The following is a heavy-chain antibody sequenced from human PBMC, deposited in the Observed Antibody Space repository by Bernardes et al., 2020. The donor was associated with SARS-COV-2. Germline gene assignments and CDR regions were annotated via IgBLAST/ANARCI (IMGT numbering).Heavy chain of an antibody. D-gene: IGHD6-19*01. CDR1: GYTLTELS. CDR3: ATVPPFISGWYLSVHPNWFDP. CDR2: FDPEDGET. V-gene: IGHV1-24*01. J-gene: IGHJ5*02. Sequence: ASVKVSCKVSGYTLTELSMHWVRQAPGKGLEWMGGFDPEDGETIYAQKFQGRVTMTEDTSTDTACMELSSLRSEDTAVYYCATVPPFISGWYLSVHPNWFDPWGQGTLVTVSS.